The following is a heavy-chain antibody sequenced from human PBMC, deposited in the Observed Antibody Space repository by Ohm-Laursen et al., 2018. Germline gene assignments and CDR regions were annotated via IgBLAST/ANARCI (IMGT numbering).Heavy chain of an antibody. CDR2: IYSSGST. D-gene: IGHD1/OR15-1a*01. CDR3: ASLTGTHLYNWFDP. V-gene: IGHV4-59*08. J-gene: IGHJ5*02. CDR1: GGSISSYY. Sequence: TLSLTWSVSGGSISSYYRNWIRQPPGKGLEWMGYIYSSGSTKYNPPLNSRVTIPIDTSKNQFSLKLSSATAADTAVYYCASLTGTHLYNWFDPWGQGTLVTVSS.